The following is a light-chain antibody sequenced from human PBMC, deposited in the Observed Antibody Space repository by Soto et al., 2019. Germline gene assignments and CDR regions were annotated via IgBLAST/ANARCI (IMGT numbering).Light chain of an antibody. Sequence: DIQMTQSPSTLSASVGDRVTITCRASQSISTWLAWYQQKPGKAPKLLIYDASSLESGVPSRFSGSGSGTEFTLTIISLQPDDFATYYCLQYNSYSQTFGQGTKVEIK. J-gene: IGKJ1*01. CDR2: DAS. CDR1: QSISTW. V-gene: IGKV1-5*01. CDR3: LQYNSYSQT.